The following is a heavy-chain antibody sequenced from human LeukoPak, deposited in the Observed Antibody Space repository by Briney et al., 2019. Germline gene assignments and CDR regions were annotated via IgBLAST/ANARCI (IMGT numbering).Heavy chain of an antibody. J-gene: IGHJ6*03. CDR2: ISGSSGLI. V-gene: IGHV3-23*01. Sequence: PGGSLRLSCAASGFTFANYAIHWVRQAPGKGLDWISTISGSSGLIHFADSVKGRFTISRDNSKNTVYLQMNSLRAEDTAVYYCAKKSSYDYSNFEGWDHYMDVWGKGTTVTVSS. CDR3: AKKSSYDYSNFEGWDHYMDV. CDR1: GFTFANYA. D-gene: IGHD4-11*01.